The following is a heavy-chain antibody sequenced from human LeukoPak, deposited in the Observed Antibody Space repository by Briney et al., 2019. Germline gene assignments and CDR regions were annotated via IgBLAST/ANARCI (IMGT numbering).Heavy chain of an antibody. D-gene: IGHD5-18*01. J-gene: IGHJ4*02. CDR2: IYTSGST. CDR3: ARDRGYSYGYFGY. Sequence: PSQTLSLTCTVSGGSISSGSYYWSWIRQPAGKGLEWIGRIYTSGSTNYNPSLKSRVTISVDTSKNQFSLKLSSVTAADTAVYYCARDRGYSYGYFGYWGQGTLVTVSS. V-gene: IGHV4-61*02. CDR1: GGSISSGSYY.